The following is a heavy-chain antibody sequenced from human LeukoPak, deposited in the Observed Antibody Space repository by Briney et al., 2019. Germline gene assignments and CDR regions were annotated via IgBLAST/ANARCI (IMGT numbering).Heavy chain of an antibody. V-gene: IGHV3-23*01. CDR1: GFTFSSYA. D-gene: IGHD3-16*02. CDR3: AKDPRLSSRGLGELSVDY. J-gene: IGHJ4*02. CDR2: ISGSGGST. Sequence: PGGSLRLSCAASGFTFSSYAMSWVRQAPGKGLEWVSAISGSGGSTYYAASVKGRFTISRDNSKNTLYLQMNSLRAEDTAVYYCAKDPRLSSRGLGELSVDYWGQGTLVTVSS.